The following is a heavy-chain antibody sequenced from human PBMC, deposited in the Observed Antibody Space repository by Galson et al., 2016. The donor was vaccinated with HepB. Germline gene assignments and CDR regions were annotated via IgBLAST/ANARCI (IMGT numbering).Heavy chain of an antibody. Sequence: SETLSLTCSVSGGSISSYYWSWIQQPPGKGLEWIGYIYYSGSTNYNPPRKSRVTLSVDTSKNQFSLKLTSVTTADTAVYYCARTPSRGGMDVWGQGTTVTVSS. CDR2: IYYSGST. CDR1: GGSISSYY. CDR3: ARTPSRGGMDV. D-gene: IGHD3-10*01. V-gene: IGHV4-59*01. J-gene: IGHJ6*02.